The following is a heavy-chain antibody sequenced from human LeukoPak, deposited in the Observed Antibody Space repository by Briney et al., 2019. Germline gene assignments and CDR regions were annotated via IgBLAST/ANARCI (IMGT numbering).Heavy chain of an antibody. CDR2: INPNSGGT. D-gene: IGHD1-26*01. CDR1: GYTFTGYY. CDR3: ARDYLSGSSTQTFDY. V-gene: IGHV1-2*02. J-gene: IGHJ4*02. Sequence: ASVKVSCKASGYTFTGYYMHWVRQAPGQGLEWMGWINPNSGGTNYAQKFQGRVTMTRDTSISTAYMELSRLRSDDTAVYYCARDYLSGSSTQTFDYWGQGTLVTVSS.